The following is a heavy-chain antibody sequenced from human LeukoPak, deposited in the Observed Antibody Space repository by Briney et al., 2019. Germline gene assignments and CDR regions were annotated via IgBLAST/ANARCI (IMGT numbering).Heavy chain of an antibody. CDR3: GSYSGYAQ. V-gene: IGHV1-8*01. J-gene: IGHJ4*02. Sequence: ASVKVSCKASGYTFTSYDVNWVRQATGQGLEWMGWMNPNSGNTGYAQKFQGRVTMTRDTSKNTAYMELSSLTSEDTAVYYCGSYSGYAQWGQGTLVTVSS. D-gene: IGHD5-12*01. CDR1: GYTFTSYD. CDR2: MNPNSGNT.